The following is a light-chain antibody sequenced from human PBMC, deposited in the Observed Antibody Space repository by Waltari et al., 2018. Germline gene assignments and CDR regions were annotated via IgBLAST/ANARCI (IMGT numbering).Light chain of an antibody. CDR2: EVT. J-gene: IGLJ2*01. Sequence: QSALTQPASVSGSPGQSITISCTGSGSDIVGSNLVSWYQQHPGKAPKLMIYEVTKRPSGVSIRFSGSKSGNTAALTISGLQAEDEGDYFCCSHAGSETYVVFGGGTKLTVL. V-gene: IGLV2-23*02. CDR3: CSHAGSETYVV. CDR1: GSDIVGSNL.